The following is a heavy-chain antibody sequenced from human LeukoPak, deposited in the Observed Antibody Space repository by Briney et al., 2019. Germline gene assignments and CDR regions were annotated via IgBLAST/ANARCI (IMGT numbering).Heavy chain of an antibody. J-gene: IGHJ3*02. CDR2: ISYDGSNK. D-gene: IGHD6-19*01. V-gene: IGHV3-30-3*01. CDR1: GFTFSDHY. Sequence: PGGSLRLSCAASGFTFSDHYMDWVRQAPGKGLEWVAVISYDGSNKYYADSVKGRFTISRDNSKNTLYLQMNSLRAEDTAVYYCARGDSSGWSDAFDIWGQGTMVTVSS. CDR3: ARGDSSGWSDAFDI.